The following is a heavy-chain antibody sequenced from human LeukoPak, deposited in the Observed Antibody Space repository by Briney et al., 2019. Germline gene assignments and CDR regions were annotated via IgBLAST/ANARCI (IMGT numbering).Heavy chain of an antibody. Sequence: ASVKVSCKVSGYTLTELSMHWVRQAPGKGLEWMGGFDPEDGETIYAQKFQGRVTMTTDTSTSTAYMELRSLRSDDTAVYYCARVAVEGILPEGNDYWGQGTLVTVSS. D-gene: IGHD2-15*01. J-gene: IGHJ4*02. CDR3: ARVAVEGILPEGNDY. V-gene: IGHV1-24*01. CDR1: GYTLTELS. CDR2: FDPEDGET.